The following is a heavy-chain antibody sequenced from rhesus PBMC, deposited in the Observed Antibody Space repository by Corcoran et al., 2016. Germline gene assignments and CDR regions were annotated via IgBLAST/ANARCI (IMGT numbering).Heavy chain of an antibody. V-gene: IGHV4-169*02. Sequence: QLQLQESGPGLVKPSETLSVTCAVSGGSISRSYWSWIRQAPGKGLEWIGYIYGSGSSTNYNPSLKSRVTLSVDTSKNQLSLKLSSVTAADTAVYYCARDRRGSYWGQGVLVTVSS. CDR2: IYGSGSST. CDR3: ARDRRGSY. CDR1: GGSISRSY. J-gene: IGHJ4*01. D-gene: IGHD5-42*01.